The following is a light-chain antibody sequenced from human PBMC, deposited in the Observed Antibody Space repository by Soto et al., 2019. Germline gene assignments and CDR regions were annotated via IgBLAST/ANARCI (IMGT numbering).Light chain of an antibody. CDR1: QSLSGW. Sequence: DIQMTQSPSTVSASVGDRVTITCRASQSLSGWLAWYQQKPGKAPKLLISDASDLESGVPSRFSGSGSGTEFPLTISSLQPDDFATYYCQQYHTYSYTFGQGTKLEIK. CDR2: DAS. V-gene: IGKV1-5*01. CDR3: QQYHTYSYT. J-gene: IGKJ2*01.